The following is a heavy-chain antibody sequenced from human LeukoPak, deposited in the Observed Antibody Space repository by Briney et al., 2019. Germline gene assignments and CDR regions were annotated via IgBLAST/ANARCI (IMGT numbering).Heavy chain of an antibody. CDR1: GFIFSDYY. CDR2: ISSSGSTK. CDR3: AREGSDWNYYYYMDV. V-gene: IGHV3-11*04. Sequence: AGGSLRLSCAASGFIFSDYYMSWIRQAPGKGLEWVSYISSSGSTKYYADSVKGRFTISRDNAKNSLYLQMNSLRAEDTAVYYCAREGSDWNYYYYMDVWGKGTTVTISS. D-gene: IGHD6-19*01. J-gene: IGHJ6*03.